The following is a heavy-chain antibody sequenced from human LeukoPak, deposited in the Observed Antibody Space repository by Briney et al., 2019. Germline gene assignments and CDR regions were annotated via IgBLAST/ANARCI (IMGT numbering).Heavy chain of an antibody. CDR1: GFTFSSYA. CDR2: ISGSGGST. Sequence: GGSLRLSCAASGFTFSSYAMSWVRQAPGKGLEWVSAISGSGGSTYYADSVKGRFTISRDNSKNTLYLQMNSLRVEDTAVYYCAKVRGGSYYTGFDYWGQGTLVTVSS. J-gene: IGHJ4*02. CDR3: AKVRGGSYYTGFDY. D-gene: IGHD1-26*01. V-gene: IGHV3-23*01.